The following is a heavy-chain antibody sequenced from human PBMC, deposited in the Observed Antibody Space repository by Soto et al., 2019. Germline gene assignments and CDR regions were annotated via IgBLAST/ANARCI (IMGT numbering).Heavy chain of an antibody. Sequence: QITLNESGPTQVKPRQTLTLTCTFSGFSLTTSGVGVGWIRQSPGKAPEWLALIYWDDDKRYSPSLKCRLTTTKDTSKNQVVLTMADLDPADTATYYCAHRVLRTVFGLVTTTAIYFDFWGQGTPVAVSS. CDR3: AHRVLRTVFGLVTTTAIYFDF. CDR1: GFSLTTSGVG. V-gene: IGHV2-5*02. CDR2: IYWDDDK. J-gene: IGHJ4*02. D-gene: IGHD3-3*01.